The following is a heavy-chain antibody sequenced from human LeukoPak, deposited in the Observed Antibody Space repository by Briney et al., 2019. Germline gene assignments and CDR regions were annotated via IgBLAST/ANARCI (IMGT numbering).Heavy chain of an antibody. V-gene: IGHV1-46*01. Sequence: ASVKVSCKASGYTFTNYYMHWVRQAPGQGLEWMGLINPSAGSTNYAQNFQGRVTMTRDTSTSTVCMELSSLRSEDTAVYYCARGISCSGGSCRYSDYWGQGTLVTVSS. CDR3: ARGISCSGGSCRYSDY. CDR1: GYTFTNYY. D-gene: IGHD2-15*01. CDR2: INPSAGST. J-gene: IGHJ4*02.